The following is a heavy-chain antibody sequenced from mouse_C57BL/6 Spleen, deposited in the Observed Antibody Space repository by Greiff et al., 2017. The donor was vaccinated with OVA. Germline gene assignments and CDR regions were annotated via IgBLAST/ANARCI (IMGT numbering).Heavy chain of an antibody. J-gene: IGHJ3*01. Sequence: QVQLKESGPGLVAPSQSLSITCTVSGFSLTSYGVSWVRQPPGKGLEWLGVIWGDGGTNYHSALISRLSISKDNSKSQVFLKLNSLQTDYTATYYCATYGSSSWFAYWGQGTLVTVSA. D-gene: IGHD1-1*01. V-gene: IGHV2-3*01. CDR3: ATYGSSSWFAY. CDR2: IWGDGGT. CDR1: GFSLTSYG.